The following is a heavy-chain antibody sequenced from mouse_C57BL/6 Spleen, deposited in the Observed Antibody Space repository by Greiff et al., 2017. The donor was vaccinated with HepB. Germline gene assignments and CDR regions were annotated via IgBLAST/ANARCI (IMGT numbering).Heavy chain of an antibody. CDR1: GYTFTDYN. Sequence: EVQLQVSGPELVKPGASVKILCKASGYTFTDYNMDWVKQSHGKSLEWIGDINPNNGGTIYNQKFKGKATLTVDKSSSTAYMELRSLTSEDTAVYYCARSGFYYGSSRDFDVWGAGTAVTVSS. V-gene: IGHV1-18*01. CDR2: INPNNGGT. D-gene: IGHD1-1*01. J-gene: IGHJ1*01. CDR3: ARSGFYYGSSRDFDV.